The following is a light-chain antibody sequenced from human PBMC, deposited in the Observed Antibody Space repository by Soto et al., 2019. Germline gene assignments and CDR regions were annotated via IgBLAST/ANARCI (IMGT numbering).Light chain of an antibody. V-gene: IGKV3-20*01. CDR3: QQYYSTPLT. CDR1: QSVSRTY. J-gene: IGKJ4*01. CDR2: SAS. Sequence: EIVLTQSPGTLSLSPGERATLSCRASQSVSRTYLAWYQQKPGQAPRLLLLSASSRLSDIPARFSGSGSGTDFTLTISSLQAEDVAVYYCQQYYSTPLTFGGGTKVDIK.